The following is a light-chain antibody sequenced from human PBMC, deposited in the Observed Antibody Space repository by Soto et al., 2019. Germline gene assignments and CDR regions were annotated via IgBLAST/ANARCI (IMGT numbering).Light chain of an antibody. V-gene: IGKV3-15*01. Sequence: EIVMTQSPATLSVSPGERATLSCRASQSISNTLAWYQQKPGQSPRLLIYGASTRATGIPARFSGSGSGTEFTLTISSLQSEDFAAYYCQQSHNWPWTFCQGTKV. J-gene: IGKJ1*01. CDR1: QSISNT. CDR2: GAS. CDR3: QQSHNWPWT.